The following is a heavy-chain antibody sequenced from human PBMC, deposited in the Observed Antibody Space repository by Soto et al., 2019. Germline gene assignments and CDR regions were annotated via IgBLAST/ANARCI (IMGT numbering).Heavy chain of an antibody. J-gene: IGHJ6*02. CDR2: IDPSDSYT. D-gene: IGHD3-22*01. Sequence: PGESLKISCKGSGYSFTSYWISWVRQMPGKGLEWMGRIDPSDSYTNYSPSFQGHVTISADKSISTAYLQWSSLKASDTAMYYCARISYYYDSTLPQGEFLGMDVWGQGTTVTVSS. CDR3: ARISYYYDSTLPQGEFLGMDV. CDR1: GYSFTSYW. V-gene: IGHV5-10-1*01.